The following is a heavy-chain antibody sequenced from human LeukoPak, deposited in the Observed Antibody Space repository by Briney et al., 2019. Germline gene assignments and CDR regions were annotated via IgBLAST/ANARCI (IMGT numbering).Heavy chain of an antibody. J-gene: IGHJ2*01. CDR1: GYIFTDYN. V-gene: IGHV1-2*02. D-gene: IGHD1-1*01. CDR3: ATKLAIPQWYFDL. CDR2: IDPKSGGT. Sequence: GAAVKVSSKASGYIFTDYNIHWVRQAPGQGLEWMGWIDPKSGGTKYAQQFQGRVSMTRDTSMSTAYMEFSSLRPDDTAVYYCATKLAIPQWYFDLWGRGTQVTVSS.